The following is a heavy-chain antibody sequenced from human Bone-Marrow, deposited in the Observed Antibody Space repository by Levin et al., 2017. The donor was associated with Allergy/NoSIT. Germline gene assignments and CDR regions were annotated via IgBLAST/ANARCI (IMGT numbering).Heavy chain of an antibody. Sequence: SETLSLTCAVYGGSFSGYYWSWIRQPPGKGLEWIGEINHSGSTNYNPSLKSRVTISVDTSKNQFSLKLSSVTAADTAVYYCARTLGANWNLGYWGQGTLVTVSS. CDR1: GGSFSGYY. V-gene: IGHV4-34*01. D-gene: IGHD4/OR15-4a*01. J-gene: IGHJ4*02. CDR2: INHSGST. CDR3: ARTLGANWNLGY.